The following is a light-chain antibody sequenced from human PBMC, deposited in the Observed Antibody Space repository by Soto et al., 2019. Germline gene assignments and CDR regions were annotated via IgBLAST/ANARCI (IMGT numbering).Light chain of an antibody. CDR1: QSIRYW. CDR2: EAS. CDR3: QQYTSYPWT. Sequence: IRMTQSPSSLSASTGERATLTCRASQSIRYWLAWFQQKPGKAPRLLIYEASRLESGVPSRSRGSGSGTEFTLTISSLQPDDFETYYCQQYTSYPWTFGQGTKVDIK. J-gene: IGKJ1*01. V-gene: IGKV1-5*03.